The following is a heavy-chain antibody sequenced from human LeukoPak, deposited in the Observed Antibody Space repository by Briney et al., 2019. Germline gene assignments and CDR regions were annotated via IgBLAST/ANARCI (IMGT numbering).Heavy chain of an antibody. CDR3: ASRGYSYGLTFDY. V-gene: IGHV1-2*06. CDR2: INPNSGGT. Sequence: APVKVSCKASGYTFTGYYMHWVRQAPGQGLEWMGRINPNSGGTNYAQKFQGRVTMTRDTSISTAYMELSRLRSDDTAVYYCASRGYSYGLTFDYWGQGTLVTVSS. J-gene: IGHJ4*02. D-gene: IGHD5-18*01. CDR1: GYTFTGYY.